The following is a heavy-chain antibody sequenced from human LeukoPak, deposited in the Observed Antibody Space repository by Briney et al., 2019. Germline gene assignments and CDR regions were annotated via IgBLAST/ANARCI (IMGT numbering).Heavy chain of an antibody. V-gene: IGHV3-30-3*01. Sequence: PGGSLRLSCAASGFTFSSYPMHWVRQAPGKGLEWVAVISYDGSNKYYADSVKGRFTISRDNSKNTLYPQMNSLRAEDTAVYYCARDRPPRGPIYGSGSFDYWGQGTLVTVSS. CDR2: ISYDGSNK. CDR3: ARDRPPRGPIYGSGSFDY. D-gene: IGHD3-10*01. J-gene: IGHJ4*02. CDR1: GFTFSSYP.